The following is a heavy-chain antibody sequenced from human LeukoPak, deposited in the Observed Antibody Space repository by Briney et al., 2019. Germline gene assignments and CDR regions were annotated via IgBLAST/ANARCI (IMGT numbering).Heavy chain of an antibody. CDR3: ARAIPGNYGGNDF. CDR1: GFTVSSNY. CDR2: IYSGGST. D-gene: IGHD4-23*01. V-gene: IGHV3-66*01. J-gene: IGHJ4*02. Sequence: PGGSLSHSCAASGFTVSSNYMSWVRQAPGKGLEWVSVIYSGGSTYYADSVKGRFTISRDNSKNTLYLQMNSLSAEDTAVYYCARAIPGNYGGNDFWGQGTLVTVSS.